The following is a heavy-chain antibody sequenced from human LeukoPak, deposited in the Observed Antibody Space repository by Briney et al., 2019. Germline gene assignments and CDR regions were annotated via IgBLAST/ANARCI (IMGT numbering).Heavy chain of an antibody. CDR1: GFTFSSYS. J-gene: IGHJ4*02. CDR3: AKGGYYYDSSGPFDY. D-gene: IGHD3-22*01. CDR2: ISSSSYI. Sequence: PGGSLRLSCAASGFTFSSYSMNWVRQAPGKGLEWVSSISSSSYIYYADSVKGRFTISRDNSKNTLYLQMNSLRAEDTAVYYCAKGGYYYDSSGPFDYWGQGTLVTVSS. V-gene: IGHV3-21*01.